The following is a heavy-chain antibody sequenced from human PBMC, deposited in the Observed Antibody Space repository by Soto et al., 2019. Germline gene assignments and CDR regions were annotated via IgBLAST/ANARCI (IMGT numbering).Heavy chain of an antibody. D-gene: IGHD3-3*01. CDR3: ARQHNTGITIFGVVIISGGMDV. V-gene: IGHV1-46*01. CDR2: INPSGGST. J-gene: IGHJ6*02. CDR1: GYTFTSYY. Sequence: ASVKVACKASGYTFTSYYMHWVRQAPGQGLEWMGIINPSGGSTSYAQKFQGRVTMTRDTSTSTAYMELSRLRSDDTAVYYCARQHNTGITIFGVVIISGGMDVWGQGTTVTVSS.